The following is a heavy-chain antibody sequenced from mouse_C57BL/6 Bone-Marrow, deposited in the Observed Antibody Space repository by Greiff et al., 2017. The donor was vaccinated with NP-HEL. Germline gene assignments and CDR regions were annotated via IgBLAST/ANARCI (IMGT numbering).Heavy chain of an antibody. CDR1: GYTFTTYP. Sequence: VQLQQSGAELVKPGASVKMSCKASGYTFTTYPIAWVKQNHGKSLEWIGNFHPYNDDTEYNEKFKNKATLTVETSSSTVYLELSRLTSDDSSVYYCARGVYYWYYFDYWGQGTTLTVSS. CDR3: ARGVYYWYYFDY. V-gene: IGHV1-47*01. D-gene: IGHD1-1*01. J-gene: IGHJ2*01. CDR2: FHPYNDDT.